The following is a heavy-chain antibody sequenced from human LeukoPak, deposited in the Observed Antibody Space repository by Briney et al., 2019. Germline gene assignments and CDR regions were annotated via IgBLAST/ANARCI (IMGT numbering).Heavy chain of an antibody. J-gene: IGHJ5*02. V-gene: IGHV1-69*13. CDR3: ERGYEVWFAP. CDR1: GGTFSSYA. CDR2: IIPICRTA. D-gene: IGHD5-18*01. Sequence: ASVKVSCNAFGGTFSSYAISWGRQAPGHGLEWMGVIIPICRTANSAQKFHWRVTITADESTSTAYMELSSLRAEDTAVYYCERGYEVWFAPWGQGTLVTVSS.